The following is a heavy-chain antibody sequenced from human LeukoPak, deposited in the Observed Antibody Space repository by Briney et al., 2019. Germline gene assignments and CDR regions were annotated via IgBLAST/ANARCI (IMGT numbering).Heavy chain of an antibody. Sequence: ASVKVSCKASGGTFSSYAISWVRQAPGQGLEWMGGIIPIFGTANYAQKFQGRVTITTDESTSTAYMELSSLRSEDTAVYYCASIRPDDYGDYSWSPIWGQGTMVTVSS. J-gene: IGHJ3*02. CDR3: ASIRPDDYGDYSWSPI. V-gene: IGHV1-69*05. CDR1: GGTFSSYA. CDR2: IIPIFGTA. D-gene: IGHD4-17*01.